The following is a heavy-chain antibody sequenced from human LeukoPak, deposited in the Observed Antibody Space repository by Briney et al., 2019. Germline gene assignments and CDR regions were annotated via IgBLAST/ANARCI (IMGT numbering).Heavy chain of an antibody. J-gene: IGHJ4*02. Sequence: GGSLRLSCAASGFTFSSYAMSWVRQAPGKGLEWVSAISGSGGSTYYADSVKGRFTISRDNAKNSLYLQMNSLRAEDMAVYYCARAVLGNYYDSSGYAYWGQGTLVTVSS. CDR1: GFTFSSYA. CDR3: ARAVLGNYYDSSGYAY. CDR2: ISGSGGST. D-gene: IGHD3-22*01. V-gene: IGHV3-23*01.